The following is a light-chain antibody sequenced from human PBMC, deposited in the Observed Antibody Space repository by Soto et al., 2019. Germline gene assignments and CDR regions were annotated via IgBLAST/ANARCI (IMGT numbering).Light chain of an antibody. Sequence: DIQVTQSPSSLSASVGDRVTITCQASQDISKCLNWYQQKAGEAPKLLIYAASTLQSGVPSRFSGSGSGTDFTLTISCLQSEDFATYYCQQYYSYPYTFGQGTKLEIK. CDR3: QQYYSYPYT. J-gene: IGKJ2*01. CDR2: AAS. V-gene: IGKV1-16*01. CDR1: QDISKC.